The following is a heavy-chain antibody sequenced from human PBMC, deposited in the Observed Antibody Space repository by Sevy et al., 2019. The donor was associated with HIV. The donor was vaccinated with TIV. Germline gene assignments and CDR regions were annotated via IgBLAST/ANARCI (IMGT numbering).Heavy chain of an antibody. V-gene: IGHV3-23*01. Sequence: GGSLRLSCAASGFTFNTHVMNWVRQAPGKGLEWVSSISGFGNTYYADSLRGRFTISRDNAKKTLYLQMNSLRADDTAVYYCAKVLNPALESMMEVTVRSLKGFDVWGQGTMVTVSS. J-gene: IGHJ3*01. CDR3: AKVLNPALESMMEVTVRSLKGFDV. CDR2: ISGFGNT. CDR1: GFTFNTHV. D-gene: IGHD3-22*01.